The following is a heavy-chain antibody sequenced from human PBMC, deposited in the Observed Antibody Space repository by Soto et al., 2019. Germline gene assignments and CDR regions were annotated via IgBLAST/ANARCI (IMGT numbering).Heavy chain of an antibody. CDR2: IWYDGSNK. CDR1: GFTFSSYG. V-gene: IGHV3-33*01. CDR3: ARDNPAHYYGSGSYPDY. Sequence: GGSLRLSCAASGFTFSSYGMHWVRQAPGKGLEWVAVIWYDGSNKYYADSVKGRFTISRDNSKNTLYLQMNSLRAEDTAVYYCARDNPAHYYGSGSYPDYWGQGTLGTVSS. D-gene: IGHD3-10*01. J-gene: IGHJ4*02.